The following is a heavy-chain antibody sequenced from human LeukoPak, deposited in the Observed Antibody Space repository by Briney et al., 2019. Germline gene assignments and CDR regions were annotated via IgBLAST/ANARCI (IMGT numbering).Heavy chain of an antibody. CDR2: ISGSTGNT. CDR1: GFTFEKYA. V-gene: IGHV3-23*01. J-gene: IGHJ4*02. CDR3: AKVLAGAGTRPLGY. D-gene: IGHD1-26*01. Sequence: GGSLRLSCAAPGFTFEKYAMSWVRQAPGKGLEWVSLISGSTGNTYYADSVQGRFTISRDNSKNTLFLQLNILRAEDTAVYYCAKVLAGAGTRPLGYWGQGTLVTVSS.